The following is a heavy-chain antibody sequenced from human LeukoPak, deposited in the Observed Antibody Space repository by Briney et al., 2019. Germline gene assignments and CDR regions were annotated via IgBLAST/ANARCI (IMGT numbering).Heavy chain of an antibody. CDR2: ISSSSSSI. Sequence: PGGSLRLSCAASGFNFSSYSMNWVRQAPGKGLEWVSSISSSSSSIYYADSVKGRFTISRDNAKNSLYLQMNSLRAEDTAVYYCARASGDIVETATMGSYWGQGTLVTVSS. V-gene: IGHV3-21*01. D-gene: IGHD5-18*01. J-gene: IGHJ4*02. CDR3: ARASGDIVETATMGSY. CDR1: GFNFSSYS.